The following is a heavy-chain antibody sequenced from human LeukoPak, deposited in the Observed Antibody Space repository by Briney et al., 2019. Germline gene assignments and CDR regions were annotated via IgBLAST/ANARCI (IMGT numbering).Heavy chain of an antibody. V-gene: IGHV3-48*03. J-gene: IGHJ6*02. D-gene: IGHD3-3*01. CDR1: GFTFSSYE. CDR2: ISSSGSTI. Sequence: GGSLRLSCAASGFTFSSYEMNWVRQAPGKGLEWVSYISSSGSTIYYAAPLKGRFTIFRGHAKNSLYLQMNSLRAEETAVYYCARVGYDFWSGYYTYYYYGMDVWGQGTTVTVSS. CDR3: ARVGYDFWSGYYTYYYYGMDV.